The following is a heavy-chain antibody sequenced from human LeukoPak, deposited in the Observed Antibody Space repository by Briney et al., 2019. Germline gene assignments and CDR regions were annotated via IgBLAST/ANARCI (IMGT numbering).Heavy chain of an antibody. CDR3: ARYYYDPLPHFDY. Sequence: GGSLRLSCAASGFTFSSYWMSWVRQAPGQGLEWVANIKQDGSEKYYVDSVKGRFTISRDNAKNSLYLQMNSLRAEDTAGYYCARYYYDPLPHFDYWGQGTLVTVSS. D-gene: IGHD3-22*01. J-gene: IGHJ4*02. V-gene: IGHV3-7*01. CDR1: GFTFSSYW. CDR2: IKQDGSEK.